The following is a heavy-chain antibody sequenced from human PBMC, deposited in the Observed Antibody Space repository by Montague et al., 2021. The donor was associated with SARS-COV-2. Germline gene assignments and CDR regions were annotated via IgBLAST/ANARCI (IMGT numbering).Heavy chain of an antibody. CDR2: IYDSGST. D-gene: IGHD4-17*01. CDR3: ARENTVTTFGGPYYIDS. V-gene: IGHV4-59*02. CDR1: GSSVRSYF. Sequence: SETLSLTCIVSGSSVRSYFWSWIRQPPGKGLEWIGNIYDSGSTNYNPSLKSQVTISVDTSKNQFSLKLSAVTAADTAAYYCARENTVTTFGGPYYIDSWGQGTLVTVSA. J-gene: IGHJ4*02.